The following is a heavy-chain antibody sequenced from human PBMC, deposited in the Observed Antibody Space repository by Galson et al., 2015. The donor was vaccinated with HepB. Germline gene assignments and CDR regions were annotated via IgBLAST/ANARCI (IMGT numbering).Heavy chain of an antibody. CDR1: GGTFSSYA. CDR2: IIPIFGTA. Sequence: SVKVSCKASGGTFSSYAISWVRQAPGQGLEWMGGIIPIFGTANYAQKFQGRVTITADESTSTAYMELSSLRSEDTAVYYCARSPRQWYGDYGGYWGQGTLVTVSS. J-gene: IGHJ4*02. V-gene: IGHV1-69*13. D-gene: IGHD4-17*01. CDR3: ARSPRQWYGDYGGY.